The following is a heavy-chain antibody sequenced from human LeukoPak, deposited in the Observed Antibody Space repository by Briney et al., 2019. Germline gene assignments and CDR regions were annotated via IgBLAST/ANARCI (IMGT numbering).Heavy chain of an antibody. CDR3: ARLTTVTTYYFDY. J-gene: IGHJ4*02. V-gene: IGHV4-30-4*01. Sequence: SETLPLTCTVSGGSISSGDYYWSWIRQPPGKGLEWIGYIYYSGSTYDNPSLKSRVTISVDTSKNQFSLKLSSVTAADTAVYYCARLTTVTTYYFDYWGQGTLVTVSS. CDR2: IYYSGST. CDR1: GGSISSGDYY. D-gene: IGHD4-17*01.